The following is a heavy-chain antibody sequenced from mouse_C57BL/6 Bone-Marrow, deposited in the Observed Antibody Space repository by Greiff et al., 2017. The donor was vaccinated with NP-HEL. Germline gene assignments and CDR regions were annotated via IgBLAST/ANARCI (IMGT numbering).Heavy chain of an antibody. CDR1: GFSLTSYG. CDR2: IWSGGST. Sequence: VQLQQSGPGLVQPSQSLSITCTVSGFSLTSYGVHWVRQSPGKGLEWLGVIWSGGSTDYYAALISRLSISKDNSKSQVFFKMNSLQADDTAIYYCARRRLGYSYAMDYWGQGTSVTVSS. CDR3: ARRRLGYSYAMDY. V-gene: IGHV2-2*01. J-gene: IGHJ4*01. D-gene: IGHD2-3*01.